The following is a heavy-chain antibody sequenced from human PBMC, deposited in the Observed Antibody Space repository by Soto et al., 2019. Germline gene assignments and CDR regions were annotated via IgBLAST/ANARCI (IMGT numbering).Heavy chain of an antibody. J-gene: IGHJ4*02. D-gene: IGHD3-9*01. V-gene: IGHV3-33*01. CDR2: IWYDGSNK. CDR1: GFTFSSYG. CDR3: ARVGGYFDWLYHFDY. Sequence: GGSLRLSCAASGFTFSSYGMHWVRQAPGKGLEWVAVIWYDGSNKYYADSVKGRFTISRDNSKNTLYLQMNSLRAEDTAVYYGARVGGYFDWLYHFDYWGQGTLVTVSS.